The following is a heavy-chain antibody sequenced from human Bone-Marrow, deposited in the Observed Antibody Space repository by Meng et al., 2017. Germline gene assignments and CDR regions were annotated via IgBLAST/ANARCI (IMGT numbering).Heavy chain of an antibody. V-gene: IGHV3-20*04. J-gene: IGHJ4*02. CDR2: INWNGGST. CDR3: ARGYAVAGPPFDY. CDR1: GFTFDDYG. D-gene: IGHD6-19*01. Sequence: GESLKISCAASGFTFDDYGMSWVRQAPGKGQEWVSGINWNGGSTGYADSVKGRFTISRDNAKNSLYLQMNSLRDGDTALYYCARGYAVAGPPFDYWGQGTLVTVSS.